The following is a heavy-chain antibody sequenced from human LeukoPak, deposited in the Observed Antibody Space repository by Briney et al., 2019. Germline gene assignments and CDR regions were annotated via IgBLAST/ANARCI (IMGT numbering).Heavy chain of an antibody. V-gene: IGHV3-66*01. CDR1: GFIVSSNY. Sequence: PGGSLRLSCAASGFIVSSNYMSWVRQAPGKGLEWVSVTYSGGTTYYADSVKGRFTISRDNSKNTLYLQMNSLRAEDTAVYYCARGKPSGYTSLDCYFDLWGRGTLVTVSS. CDR3: ARGKPSGYTSLDCYFDL. D-gene: IGHD5-12*01. CDR2: TYSGGTT. J-gene: IGHJ2*01.